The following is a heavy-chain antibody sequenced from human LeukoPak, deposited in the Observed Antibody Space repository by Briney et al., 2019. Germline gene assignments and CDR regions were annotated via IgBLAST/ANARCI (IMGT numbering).Heavy chain of an antibody. V-gene: IGHV3-74*01. D-gene: IGHD3-22*01. Sequence: GGSLRLSCAASGFTFSNYWMHWVRQAPGKGLVWVSRINSDGINSSYADSVKGRFTISRDNAKNTLNLQMNSLRAEDTAVYYCARDLGQYYDTSDNWFDPWGQGTLVTVSS. CDR1: GFTFSNYW. J-gene: IGHJ5*02. CDR2: INSDGINS. CDR3: ARDLGQYYDTSDNWFDP.